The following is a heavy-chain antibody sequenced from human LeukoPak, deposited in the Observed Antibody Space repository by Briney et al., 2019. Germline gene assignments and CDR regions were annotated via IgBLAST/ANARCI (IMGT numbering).Heavy chain of an antibody. D-gene: IGHD6-19*01. CDR1: GGSFCGYY. CDR3: ASLAVAGRLRIRDY. Sequence: SETLSLTCAVYGGSFCGYYWSWIRQPPGKGLEWIGEINHSGSTNYNPSLKSRVTISVDTSKNQFSLKLSSVTAADTAVYYCASLAVAGRLRIRDYWGQGTLVTVSS. J-gene: IGHJ4*02. V-gene: IGHV4-34*01. CDR2: INHSGST.